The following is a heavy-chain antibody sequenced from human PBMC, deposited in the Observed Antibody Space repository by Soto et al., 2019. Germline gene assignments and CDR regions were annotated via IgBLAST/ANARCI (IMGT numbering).Heavy chain of an antibody. J-gene: IGHJ6*02. CDR2: IDSYGSST. D-gene: IGHD2-2*01. V-gene: IGHV3-74*01. Sequence: EVQLVESGGGLVQPGGSLRLACAASGFTFTRHWMHWVRQAPGKGLVWVSRIDSYGSSTHYADYVKGRFTISRDNAKNTVYLQMNSLRAEDTAVHYCANPVLPAAMGGPDFYGIDLWGQGSTVTVSS. CDR3: ANPVLPAAMGGPDFYGIDL. CDR1: GFTFTRHW.